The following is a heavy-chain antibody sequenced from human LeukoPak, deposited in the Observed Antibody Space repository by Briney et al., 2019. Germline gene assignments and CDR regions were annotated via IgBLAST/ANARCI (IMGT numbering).Heavy chain of an antibody. D-gene: IGHD1-26*01. V-gene: IGHV3-21*01. CDR2: ISSSSSYI. Sequence: GGSLSLSCAASGFTFSSYSMNWVRQAPGKGLEWVSSISSSSSYIYYADSVKGRFTISRDNAKNSLYLQMNSLRAEDTAVYYCARERYSGSYAWFDPWGQGTLVTVSS. CDR1: GFTFSSYS. CDR3: ARERYSGSYAWFDP. J-gene: IGHJ5*02.